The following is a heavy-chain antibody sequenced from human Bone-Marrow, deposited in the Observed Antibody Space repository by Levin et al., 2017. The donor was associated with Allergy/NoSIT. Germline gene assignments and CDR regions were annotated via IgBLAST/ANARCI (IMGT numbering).Heavy chain of an antibody. D-gene: IGHD3-22*01. CDR2: ISYDGSNK. CDR1: GFTFSSYA. CDR3: ARDAPYPPYYYDSSGYSY. J-gene: IGHJ4*02. V-gene: IGHV3-30*04. Sequence: GGSLRLSCAASGFTFSSYAMHWVRQAPGKGLEWVAVISYDGSNKYYADSVKGRFTISRDNSKNTLYLQMNSLRAEDTAVYYCARDAPYPPYYYDSSGYSYWGQGTLVTVSS.